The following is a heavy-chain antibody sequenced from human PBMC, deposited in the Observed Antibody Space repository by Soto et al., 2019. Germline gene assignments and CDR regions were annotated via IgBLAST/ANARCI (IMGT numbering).Heavy chain of an antibody. Sequence: SETLSLTCTVSGGSISSSSYYWGWIRQPPGKGLEWIGSIYYSGSTYYNPSLKSRVTISVDTSKNQFSLKLSSVTAADTAVYYCARDYYYDSSGYYWGQGTLVTVLL. CDR3: ARDYYYDSSGYY. CDR1: GGSISSSSYY. J-gene: IGHJ4*02. V-gene: IGHV4-39*01. D-gene: IGHD3-22*01. CDR2: IYYSGST.